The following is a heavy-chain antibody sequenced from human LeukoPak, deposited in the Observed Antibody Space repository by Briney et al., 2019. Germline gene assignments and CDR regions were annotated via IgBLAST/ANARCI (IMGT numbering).Heavy chain of an antibody. D-gene: IGHD2-2*01. CDR1: GGSISSGSYY. CDR3: AAGGCSSTSCHDDY. J-gene: IGHJ4*02. V-gene: IGHV4-61*02. Sequence: SETLSLICTVSGGSISSGSYYWSWIRQPAGKGLEWIGRIYTSGSTNYNPSLKSRVTISVDTSKNQFSLKLSSVTAADTAVYYCAAGGCSSTSCHDDYWGQGTLVTVSS. CDR2: IYTSGST.